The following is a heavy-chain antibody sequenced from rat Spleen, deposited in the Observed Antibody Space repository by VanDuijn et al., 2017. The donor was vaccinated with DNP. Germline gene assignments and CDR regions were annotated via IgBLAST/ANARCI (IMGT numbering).Heavy chain of an antibody. V-gene: IGHV5-7*01. Sequence: EVQLVESGGGLVQPGRSMKLSCAASGFTFSNYDMAWVRQAPKKGLEWVATISYDGSNTYFRDSVKGRFTISRDNAENTVYLQMNSLRSEDTATYFCASWSPIAPISTSNYWGQGVMVTVSS. D-gene: IGHD1-2*01. CDR2: ISYDGSNT. CDR1: GFTFSNYD. J-gene: IGHJ2*01. CDR3: ASWSPIAPISTSNY.